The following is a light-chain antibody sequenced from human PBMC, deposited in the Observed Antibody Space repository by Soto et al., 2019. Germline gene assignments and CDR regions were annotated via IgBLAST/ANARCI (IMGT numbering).Light chain of an antibody. CDR3: QQYGSSGT. V-gene: IGKV3-15*01. CDR1: QSVSRN. J-gene: IGKJ1*01. Sequence: EIVMTQSPATLSVSPGERATLSCRASQSVSRNLGWYQQKPGQAPRLLIYGASTRATGVPDRFSGSGSGTEFSLTISSLQSEDFAVYYCQQYGSSGTFGQGTKVDIK. CDR2: GAS.